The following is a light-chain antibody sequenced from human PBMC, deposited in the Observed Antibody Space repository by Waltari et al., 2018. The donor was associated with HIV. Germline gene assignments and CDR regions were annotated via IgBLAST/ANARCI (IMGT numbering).Light chain of an antibody. J-gene: IGLJ3*02. CDR2: DDR. V-gene: IGLV3-21*04. Sequence: YVLTQPPSVSVAPGMTATITCGGDNIGGKSVHWYQLKAGQAPVVVIYDDRVRPSGIPERFSGSNSGNTATLTISGVVAGDEADYSCHVWDSRSDVVFGGGTKLTVL. CDR1: NIGGKS. CDR3: HVWDSRSDVV.